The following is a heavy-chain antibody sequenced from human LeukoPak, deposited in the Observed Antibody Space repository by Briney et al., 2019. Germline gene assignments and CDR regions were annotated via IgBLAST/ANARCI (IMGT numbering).Heavy chain of an antibody. Sequence: PSQTLSLTCTVSGGSISSGGYYWSWIRQHPGKGLEWIGYIYYSGSTYYNPSLKSRVTISVDTSKNQFSLKLSSVTAADTAVYYCASCSSTSREYYYYYYGMDVWGKGTTVTVSS. CDR1: GGSISSGGYY. D-gene: IGHD2-2*01. CDR2: IYYSGST. J-gene: IGHJ6*04. V-gene: IGHV4-31*03. CDR3: ASCSSTSREYYYYYYGMDV.